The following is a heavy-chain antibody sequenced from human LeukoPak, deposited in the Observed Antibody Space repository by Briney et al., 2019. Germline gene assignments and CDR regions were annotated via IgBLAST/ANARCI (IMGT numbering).Heavy chain of an antibody. D-gene: IGHD1-1*01. J-gene: IGHJ3*02. CDR2: IIPIFGTA. Sequence: GASVKVSCKASGGTFSSYAISWVRQAPGQGLEWMGGIIPIFGTANYAQKFQGRVTITADESTGTAYMEVSSLRSEDTAVYYCARTSHPTGTRGVAFDIWGQGTMVTVSS. V-gene: IGHV1-69*13. CDR3: ARTSHPTGTRGVAFDI. CDR1: GGTFSSYA.